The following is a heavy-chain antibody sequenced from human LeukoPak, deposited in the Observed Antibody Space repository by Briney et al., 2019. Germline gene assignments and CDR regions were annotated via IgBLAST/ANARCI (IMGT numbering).Heavy chain of an antibody. D-gene: IGHD3-22*01. V-gene: IGHV3-33*01. J-gene: IGHJ3*02. CDR3: ARELSLVITAFDI. CDR1: GFTFSSYG. CDR2: IWYDGSNK. Sequence: GRSLRLSCAVSGFTFSSYGMHWVRQAPGKGLEWVAVIWYDGSNKYYADSVKSRFTISRDNSKNTLYLQMNSLRAEDTAVYYCARELSLVITAFDIWGQGTMVTVSS.